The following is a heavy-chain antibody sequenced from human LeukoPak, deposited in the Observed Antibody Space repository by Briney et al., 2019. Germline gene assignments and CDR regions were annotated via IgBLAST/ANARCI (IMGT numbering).Heavy chain of an antibody. J-gene: IGHJ6*03. Sequence: GGSLRLSCAASGFTFSSYWMHWFRQAPGKGLAWVSRINSDGSRTSYAASVTGRFTSSRDNAKNTLYLQMNSLRAEDTAVYYCARDGAGSSLYMDVWGKGTTVTISS. CDR1: GFTFSSYW. CDR2: INSDGSRT. V-gene: IGHV3-74*01. D-gene: IGHD6-6*01. CDR3: ARDGAGSSLYMDV.